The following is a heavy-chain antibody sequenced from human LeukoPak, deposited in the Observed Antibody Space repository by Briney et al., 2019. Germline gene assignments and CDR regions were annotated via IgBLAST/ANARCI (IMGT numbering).Heavy chain of an antibody. CDR2: IYYSGRT. D-gene: IGHD6-13*01. CDR1: GGSVSRGNYY. Sequence: SQTLSLTCNVYGGSVSRGNYYWNWIRQHPGKGLEWIGYIYYSGRTNYNPSLKSRVAISVDTSKNLFSLKLSSVTVADTAVYYCARQTADGSAYYGLDVWGQGTTVTVSS. CDR3: ARQTADGSAYYGLDV. J-gene: IGHJ6*02. V-gene: IGHV4-31*02.